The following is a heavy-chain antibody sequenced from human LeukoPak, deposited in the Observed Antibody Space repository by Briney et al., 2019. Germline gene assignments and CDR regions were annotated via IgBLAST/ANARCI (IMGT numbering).Heavy chain of an antibody. Sequence: GGSLRLSCAASGFTFNTYAMSWVRQAPGKGLEWVAARSGSGGRTYYADSVKGRFTISRDNSKNTLYLQMNSLRAEDTDVYYCAKWGCSGGSCSPFDYWGQGTLVTVSS. D-gene: IGHD2-15*01. CDR3: AKWGCSGGSCSPFDY. CDR1: GFTFNTYA. CDR2: RSGSGGRT. J-gene: IGHJ4*02. V-gene: IGHV3-23*01.